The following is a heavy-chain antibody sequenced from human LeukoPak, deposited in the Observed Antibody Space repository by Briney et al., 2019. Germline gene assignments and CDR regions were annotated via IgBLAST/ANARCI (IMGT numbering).Heavy chain of an antibody. CDR1: GFTFSSYA. J-gene: IGHJ6*02. V-gene: IGHV3-30-3*01. Sequence: GRSLRLSCAASGFTFSSYAMHWVRQAPGKGLEWVAVISYDGSNKYYADSVKGRFTISRDNSKNTLYLQMSSLRAEDTAVYYCAKGLMVRGVVAYYYGMDIWGQGTTVTVSS. CDR3: AKGLMVRGVVAYYYGMDI. D-gene: IGHD3-10*01. CDR2: ISYDGSNK.